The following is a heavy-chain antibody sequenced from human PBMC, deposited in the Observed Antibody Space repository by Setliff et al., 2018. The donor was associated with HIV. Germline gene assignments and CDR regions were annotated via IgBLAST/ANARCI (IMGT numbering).Heavy chain of an antibody. V-gene: IGHV1-69*13. CDR1: GGTFSNYA. D-gene: IGHD3-22*01. Sequence: SVKVSCKASGGTFSNYAISWVRQAPGQGLEWMGGIIPIFGSTKYAQKFQGRVTITADESTSTADMELSSLRSEDTAVYYCARDDHYYDMGSILSDWYFDLWGRGTLVT. CDR2: IIPIFGST. J-gene: IGHJ2*01. CDR3: ARDDHYYDMGSILSDWYFDL.